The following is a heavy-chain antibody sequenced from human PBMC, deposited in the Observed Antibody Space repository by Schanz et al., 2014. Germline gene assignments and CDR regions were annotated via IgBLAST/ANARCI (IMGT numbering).Heavy chain of an antibody. Sequence: QVLLVQSGAEVKQPGASVKVSCKASGYTFIDYYMHWVRQAPGQGLEWLGWINPNSGATSSAQKFQGRVTMTRDTSSSTVYMQLSSLTSDDTAIYYCARVTTGYDSWGQGTLVTVSS. J-gene: IGHJ4*02. CDR2: INPNSGAT. V-gene: IGHV1-2*02. CDR1: GYTFIDYY. CDR3: ARVTTGYDS. D-gene: IGHD5-12*01.